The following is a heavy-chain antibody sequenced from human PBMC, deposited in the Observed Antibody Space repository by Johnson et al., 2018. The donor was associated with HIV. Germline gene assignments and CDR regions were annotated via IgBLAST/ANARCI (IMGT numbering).Heavy chain of an antibody. Sequence: QVQLVESGGGVVQPGTSLRLSCVPSGFTFSSYGMHWVRQAPGKGLEWVATTWFDGTNQYYADSVKGRSTISRDNFKKTVHLQMNSLRAEDTAVYYCAKGTSCGWADAFDVWGQGTMVTVSS. D-gene: IGHD6-19*01. J-gene: IGHJ3*01. CDR1: GFTFSSYG. CDR3: AKGTSCGWADAFDV. V-gene: IGHV3-33*06. CDR2: TWFDGTNQ.